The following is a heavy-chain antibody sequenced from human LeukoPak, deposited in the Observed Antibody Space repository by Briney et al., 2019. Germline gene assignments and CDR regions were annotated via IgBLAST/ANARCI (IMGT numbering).Heavy chain of an antibody. CDR3: GRQALSAGKSYYYGMDV. CDR1: GGSFSGYY. D-gene: IGHD6-13*01. CDR2: INHSGST. V-gene: IGHV4-34*01. J-gene: IGHJ6*02. Sequence: NASETLSLTCAVYGGSFSGYYWSWIRQPPGKGLEWIGEINHSGSTNYNPSLKSRVTISVDTSKNQFSLTLSSVTAADTAVYYCGRQALSAGKSYYYGMDVWGQGTTVTVSS.